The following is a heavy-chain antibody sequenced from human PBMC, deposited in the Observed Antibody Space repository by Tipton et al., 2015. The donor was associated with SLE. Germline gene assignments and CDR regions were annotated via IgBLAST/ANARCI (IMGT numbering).Heavy chain of an antibody. D-gene: IGHD2-8*01. V-gene: IGHV4-59*08. CDR1: GGSISSNY. CDR3: ARGMLTWRGAIVGVDV. J-gene: IGHJ6*02. CDR2: IYYSGST. Sequence: TLSLTCSVSGGSISSNYWIWIRQPPGKGLEWLGYIYYSGSTNYNPSLKSRLTISVDTSKNQFSLKLNSVTAADTAVYYCARGMLTWRGAIVGVDVWGQGTTVNVSS.